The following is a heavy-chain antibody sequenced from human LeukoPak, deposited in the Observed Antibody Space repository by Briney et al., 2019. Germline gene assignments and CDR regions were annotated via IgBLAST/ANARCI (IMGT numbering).Heavy chain of an antibody. Sequence: SETLSLTCTVSGGSISSSSYYWGWIRQPPGKGLEWIGSIYYSGSTYYNPSLKSRVTISVDTSKNQFSLRVTSVTAADTAVYYCVSSSWAFDFWGQGTLVSVSS. D-gene: IGHD6-13*01. V-gene: IGHV4-39*01. J-gene: IGHJ4*02. CDR3: VSSSWAFDF. CDR2: IYYSGST. CDR1: GGSISSSSYY.